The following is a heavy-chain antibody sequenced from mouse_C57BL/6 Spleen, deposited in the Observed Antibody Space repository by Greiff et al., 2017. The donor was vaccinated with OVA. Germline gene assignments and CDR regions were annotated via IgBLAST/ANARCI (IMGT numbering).Heavy chain of an antibody. V-gene: IGHV1-69*01. J-gene: IGHJ4*01. CDR1: GYTFTSYW. Sequence: QVQLQQPGAELVMPGASVKLSCKASGYTFTSYWMHWVKQRPGQGLEWIGEIDPSDSYTNYNQKFKGKSTLTVDKSSSTAYMQLSSLTSEDSAVYYCAAGGCYGYASAMGGWGKGTTVSVSS. D-gene: IGHD2-2*01. CDR3: AAGGCYGYASAMGG. CDR2: IDPSDSYT.